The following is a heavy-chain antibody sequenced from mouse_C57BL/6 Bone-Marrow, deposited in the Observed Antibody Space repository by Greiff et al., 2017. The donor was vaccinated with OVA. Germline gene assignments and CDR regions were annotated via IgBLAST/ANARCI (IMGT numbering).Heavy chain of an antibody. J-gene: IGHJ4*01. CDR2: IHPKSGST. V-gene: IGHV1-64*01. CDR1: GYTFTSYW. Sequence: QVQLQQPGAELVKPGASVKLSCKASGYTFTSYWMHWVKQRPGQGLEWIGMIHPKSGSTNYNEKFKSKATLTVDKSSSTAYMQLSSLTSGDSAGYYCASMWHPTPPSDGYYSYYAMDYWGQGTSVTVSS. CDR3: ASMWHPTPPSDGYYSYYAMDY. D-gene: IGHD2-3*01.